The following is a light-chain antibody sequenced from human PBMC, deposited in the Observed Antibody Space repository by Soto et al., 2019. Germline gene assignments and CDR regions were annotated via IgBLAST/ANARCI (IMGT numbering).Light chain of an antibody. J-gene: IGKJ5*01. CDR1: QAVSSNY. CDR2: GAS. V-gene: IGKV3-20*01. CDR3: HQYGSSPPIT. Sequence: EIVMAQSPVSLSASPGERDTISCRGSQAVSSNYLAWYQQKHGQAPRLLLWGASIRAAALPDRFSGSGSGTDFTLTISRLEPEDFAVYYCHQYGSSPPITFGQGTRLEI.